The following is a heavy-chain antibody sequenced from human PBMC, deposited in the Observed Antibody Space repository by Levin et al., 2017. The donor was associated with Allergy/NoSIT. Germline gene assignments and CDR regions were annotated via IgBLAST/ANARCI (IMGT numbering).Heavy chain of an antibody. V-gene: IGHV3-21*01. CDR2: ISSSSSYI. CDR3: ARVSSFYYYYGMDV. J-gene: IGHJ6*02. Sequence: GGSLRLSCAASGFTFSSYSMNWVRQAPGKGLEWVSSISSSSSYIYYADSVKGRFTISRDNAKNSLYLQMNSLRAEDTAVYYCARVSSFYYYYGMDVWGQGTTVTVSS. CDR1: GFTFSSYS. D-gene: IGHD3-16*02.